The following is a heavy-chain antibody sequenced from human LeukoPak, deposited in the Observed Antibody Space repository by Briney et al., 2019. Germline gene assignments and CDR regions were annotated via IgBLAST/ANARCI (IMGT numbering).Heavy chain of an antibody. CDR3: ARHYYGSGIATYYPYYFDY. CDR2: ISGSGGST. J-gene: IGHJ4*02. D-gene: IGHD3-10*01. V-gene: IGHV3-23*01. Sequence: GGSLRLSCAASGFTFSSYAMSWVRQAPGKGLEWVSAISGSGGSTYYADSVKGRFTISRDNSKNTLYLQMNSLRAEDTAVYYCARHYYGSGIATYYPYYFDYWGQGTLVTVSS. CDR1: GFTFSSYA.